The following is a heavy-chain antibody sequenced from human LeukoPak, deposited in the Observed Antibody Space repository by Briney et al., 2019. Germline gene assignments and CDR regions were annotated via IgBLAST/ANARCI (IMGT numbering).Heavy chain of an antibody. CDR1: GVTFSSYA. D-gene: IGHD2-2*02. Sequence: GGSLRLSCAASGVTFSSYAMSWVRQAPGKGLEWVSAISGSGGSTYYPDSVKGRFPISRENAKISLYLQMNSLRAEDTAVYYCARDLRYCSSTSCYTGDYWGQGTLVTVSS. V-gene: IGHV3-23*01. CDR2: ISGSGGST. J-gene: IGHJ4*02. CDR3: ARDLRYCSSTSCYTGDY.